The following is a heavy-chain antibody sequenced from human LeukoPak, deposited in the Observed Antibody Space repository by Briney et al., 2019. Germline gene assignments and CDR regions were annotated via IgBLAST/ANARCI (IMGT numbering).Heavy chain of an antibody. CDR3: VRDMDV. CDR1: GFTFSSYW. CDR2: IRQDGSEK. J-gene: IGHJ6*02. V-gene: IGHV3-7*03. Sequence: GGSLRLSCAASGFTFSSYWMSWVRQAPGKGLEWVANIRQDGSEKYYVDSVKGRFTISRDNAESSQYLQMDSLRAEDTAMYYCVRDMDVWGQGTTVTV.